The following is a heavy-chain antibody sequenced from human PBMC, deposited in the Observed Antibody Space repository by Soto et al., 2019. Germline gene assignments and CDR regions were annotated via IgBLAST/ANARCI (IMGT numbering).Heavy chain of an antibody. CDR2: IWYDGSNK. CDR3: ASDTDRYSSSWYDFDY. CDR1: GYTFSSYC. V-gene: IGHV3-33*01. J-gene: IGHJ4*02. Sequence: PWGSLELSSAASGYTFSSYCMHWVRQTPGQGLEWVAVIWYDGSNKYYADSVKGRFTISRDNSKNTLYLQMNSLRAEDTAVYYCASDTDRYSSSWYDFDYWGQGTLVTVSS. D-gene: IGHD6-13*01.